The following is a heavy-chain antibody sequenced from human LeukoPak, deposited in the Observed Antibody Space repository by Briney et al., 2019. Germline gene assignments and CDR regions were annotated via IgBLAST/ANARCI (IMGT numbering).Heavy chain of an antibody. Sequence: SVKVSCKASGGTFSSYVISWVRQAPGQGLEWMGRIIPIFGTANYAQKFQGRVTITTDESTSTAYMELSSLRSEDTAVYYCASEQGYCSSTSCYETYFDYWGQGTLVTVSS. CDR3: ASEQGYCSSTSCYETYFDY. J-gene: IGHJ4*02. CDR1: GGTFSSYV. V-gene: IGHV1-69*05. D-gene: IGHD2-2*01. CDR2: IIPIFGTA.